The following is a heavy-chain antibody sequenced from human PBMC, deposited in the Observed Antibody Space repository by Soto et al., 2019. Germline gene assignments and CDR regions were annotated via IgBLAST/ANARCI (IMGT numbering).Heavy chain of an antibody. D-gene: IGHD4-17*01. J-gene: IGHJ5*02. Sequence: GGSLRLSCAASGFTFSSYGMHWVRQAPGKGLEWVAVISYDGSNNYYADSVKGRFTISRDNSKNTLYLQINSLRAEDTAVYYCAKDLSTVTTSNWFDPWGQGTLVTVSS. V-gene: IGHV3-30*18. CDR3: AKDLSTVTTSNWFDP. CDR1: GFTFSSYG. CDR2: ISYDGSNN.